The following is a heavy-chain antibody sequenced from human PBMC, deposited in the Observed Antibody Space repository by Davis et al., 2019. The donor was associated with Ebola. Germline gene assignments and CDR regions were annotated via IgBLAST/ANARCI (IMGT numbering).Heavy chain of an antibody. CDR2: IYHSGST. V-gene: IGHV4-30-2*01. D-gene: IGHD3-3*01. J-gene: IGHJ6*04. Sequence: MPSETLSLTCTVSGGSISTGGYSWNWIRQAPGKGLEWIGYIYHSGSTYSNPSLKSRVTISVDRSKNQFSLKLSSVTAADTAVYYCARTRFWSGYARYYYGMDVWGKGTTVTVSS. CDR3: ARTRFWSGYARYYYGMDV. CDR1: GGSISTGGYS.